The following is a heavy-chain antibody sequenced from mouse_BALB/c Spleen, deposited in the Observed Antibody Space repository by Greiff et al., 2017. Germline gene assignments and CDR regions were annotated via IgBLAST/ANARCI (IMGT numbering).Heavy chain of an antibody. D-gene: IGHD1-1*01. V-gene: IGHV1-14*01. CDR3: VRYYGSSPYWYFDV. Sequence: EVQLQESGPELVKPGASVKMSCKASGYTFTSYVMHWVKQKPGQGLEWIGYINPYNDGTKYNEKFKGKATLTSDKSSSTAYMELSSLTSEDSAVYYCVRYYGSSPYWYFDVWGAGTTVTVSS. CDR2: INPYNDGT. CDR1: GYTFTSYV. J-gene: IGHJ1*01.